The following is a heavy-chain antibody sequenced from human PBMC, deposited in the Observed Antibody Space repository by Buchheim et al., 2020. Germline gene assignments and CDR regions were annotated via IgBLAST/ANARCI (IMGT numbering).Heavy chain of an antibody. Sequence: EVQLLESGGGLVQPGGSLRLSCAASGFTFSTYAMSWVRQAPGKGREWVSAFSGRGSSTYYEDSVKGRFTISRDNSKNTLYLQMNSLRAEDTAVYYCAKDLGDTSPSCVDYWGQGTL. J-gene: IGHJ4*02. CDR2: FSGRGSST. D-gene: IGHD2-2*01. CDR3: AKDLGDTSPSCVDY. CDR1: GFTFSTYA. V-gene: IGHV3-23*01.